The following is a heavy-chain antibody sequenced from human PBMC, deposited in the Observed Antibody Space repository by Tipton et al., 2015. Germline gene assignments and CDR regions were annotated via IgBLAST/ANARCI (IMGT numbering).Heavy chain of an antibody. J-gene: IGHJ6*02. CDR3: ARTEAASRYFSHFYGMDV. D-gene: IGHD6-6*01. CDR2: INQDGTEK. Sequence: SLRLSCAASGFPFSTYWMTWVRQAPGKGLEWVANINQDGTEKYYVDSVKGRFTISRDNAKNSLSLQLNSLSLDDTAVYYCARTEAASRYFSHFYGMDVWGQGTTVTVSS. V-gene: IGHV3-7*05. CDR1: GFPFSTYW.